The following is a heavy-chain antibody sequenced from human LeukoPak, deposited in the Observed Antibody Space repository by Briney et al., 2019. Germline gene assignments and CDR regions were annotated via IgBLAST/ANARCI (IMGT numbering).Heavy chain of an antibody. V-gene: IGHV1-2*02. CDR2: INPNSGGT. D-gene: IGHD2-15*01. Sequence: ASVSVSCKASGYTFTGYYMHWVLQAPGQGLEWMGWINPNSGGTNYAQKFQGRVTMTRDTSISTAYMELSRLRSDDTAVYYCARDYCSGGSCYSAFDYWGQGTLVTVSS. CDR1: GYTFTGYY. CDR3: ARDYCSGGSCYSAFDY. J-gene: IGHJ4*02.